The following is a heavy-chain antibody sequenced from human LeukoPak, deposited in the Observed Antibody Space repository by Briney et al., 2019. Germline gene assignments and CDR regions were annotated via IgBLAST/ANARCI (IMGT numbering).Heavy chain of an antibody. CDR3: ARAPFVYCSSTSCYDGQYYYYYYGMDV. D-gene: IGHD2-2*01. J-gene: IGHJ6*02. Sequence: GGSLRLSCAASGFTFSSYAMSWVRQAPGKGLEWVSAISGSGGSTYYADSVKGRFTISRDNAKNSLYLQMNSLRAEDTAVYYCARAPFVYCSSTSCYDGQYYYYYYGMDVWGQGTTVTVSS. V-gene: IGHV3-23*01. CDR2: ISGSGGST. CDR1: GFTFSSYA.